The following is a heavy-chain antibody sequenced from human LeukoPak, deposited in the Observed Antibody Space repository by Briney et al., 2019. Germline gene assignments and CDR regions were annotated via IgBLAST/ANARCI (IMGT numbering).Heavy chain of an antibody. V-gene: IGHV4-34*01. CDR1: GGSISSYY. CDR3: ARTETNTSWSPDFDS. J-gene: IGHJ4*02. D-gene: IGHD2-2*01. Sequence: SETLSLTCTVSGGSISSYYWAWIRQPPGKGLEWIGEINHSGRTNYNPSLKSRVTISVDTSKNQFSLKVTSVTAADTAVYYCARTETNTSWSPDFDSWGQGTLVTVSS. CDR2: INHSGRT.